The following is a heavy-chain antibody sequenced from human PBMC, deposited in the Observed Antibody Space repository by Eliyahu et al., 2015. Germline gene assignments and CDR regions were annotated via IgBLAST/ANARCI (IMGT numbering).Heavy chain of an antibody. J-gene: IGHJ6*02. CDR2: INSDGSST. CDR1: GFTFSXYW. V-gene: IGHV3-74*01. Sequence: EVQLVESGGGLVQPGGSLRLSCAASGFTFSXYWMHWVRQAPGTGLVGVSRINSDGSSTSYADSVKGRFTISRDNAKNTLYLQMNSLRAEDTAVYYCARLAGTSYYYYGMDVWGQGTTVTVSS. D-gene: IGHD1-7*01. CDR3: ARLAGTSYYYYGMDV.